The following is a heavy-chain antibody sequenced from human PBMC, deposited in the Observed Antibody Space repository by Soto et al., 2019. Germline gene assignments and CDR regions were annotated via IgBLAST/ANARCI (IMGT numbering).Heavy chain of an antibody. CDR2: IAASGRNA. J-gene: IGHJ4*02. Sequence: GGSLRLSCAASGFTFSTYDMSWVRQAPWKGLEWVSTIAASGRNADYADSVKGRFTVSRDNSKSMLYLQMNSLIAEDTAVYYCAYRTGFDYWGQGALVTVSS. CDR3: AYRTGFDY. D-gene: IGHD3-16*02. CDR1: GFTFSTYD. V-gene: IGHV3-23*01.